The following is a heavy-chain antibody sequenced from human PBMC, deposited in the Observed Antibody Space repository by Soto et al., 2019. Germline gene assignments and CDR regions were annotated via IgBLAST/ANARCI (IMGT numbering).Heavy chain of an antibody. CDR2: INPNSGGT. CDR1: GYTFTAYY. V-gene: IGHV1-2*02. CDR3: ARGAEQLPYYGMDV. J-gene: IGHJ6*02. D-gene: IGHD6-13*01. Sequence: QVQLVQSGAEVKKPGASVKVSCKASGYTFTAYYMHWVRQAPGQGLEWMGWINPNSGGTNYAQKFQGRVTMTRDTSTSTVYMELSSLRSEDTAVYYCARGAEQLPYYGMDVWGQGTTVTVSS.